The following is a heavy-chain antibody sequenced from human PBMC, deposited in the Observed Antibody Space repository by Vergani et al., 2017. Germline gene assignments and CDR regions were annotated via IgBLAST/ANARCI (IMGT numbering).Heavy chain of an antibody. D-gene: IGHD6-19*01. CDR1: GFTFGDFA. V-gene: IGHV3-9*01. CDR2: ISWKSDSV. J-gene: IGHJ4*02. CDR3: AKDTVSSGWGIIDY. Sequence: ELQLVESGGGLVQPGRSLRLSCAASGFTFGDFAMHWVRQAPGKGLEWVSSISWKSDSVGYADSVKGRFTISRDNAKNSLYLQMNSLTAEDTALYYCAKDTVSSGWGIIDYWGQGTLVTVS.